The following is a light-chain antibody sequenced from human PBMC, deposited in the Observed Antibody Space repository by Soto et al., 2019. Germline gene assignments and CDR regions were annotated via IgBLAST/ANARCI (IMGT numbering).Light chain of an antibody. J-gene: IGKJ4*01. CDR1: QDISNY. CDR2: DAS. Sequence: DIQMTQSPSSLSASVGDRVTITCQASQDISNYLNWYQQKPGKAPKLLIYDASNLETGVPSRFSGSGSRTDFTFTISSLQPEDIATYYCQQYDNLFLTFGGGTKVDIK. CDR3: QQYDNLFLT. V-gene: IGKV1-33*01.